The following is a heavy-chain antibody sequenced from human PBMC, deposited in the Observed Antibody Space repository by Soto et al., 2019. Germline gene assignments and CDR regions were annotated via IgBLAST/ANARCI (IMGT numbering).Heavy chain of an antibody. V-gene: IGHV4-4*07. CDR2: FSLSGTT. CDR1: GASITGTSY. CDR3: ARGMTPPGAPAWYYFDS. D-gene: IGHD2-8*02. J-gene: IGHJ4*02. Sequence: LSLTCTVSGASITGTSYWSWIRQPAGKGLEWIGRFSLSGTTNYSPSLRSRVTMSADVSKNQFSLRLTSVTAADTALYYCARGMTPPGAPAWYYFDSWGQGTLVTVSS.